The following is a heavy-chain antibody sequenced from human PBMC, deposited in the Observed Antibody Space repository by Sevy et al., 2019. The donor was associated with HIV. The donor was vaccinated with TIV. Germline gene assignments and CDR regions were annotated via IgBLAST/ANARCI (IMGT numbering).Heavy chain of an antibody. J-gene: IGHJ4*02. Sequence: ASVKVSCKASGYIFTSYDINWVRQATGQGLEWMGWMNPNSGNTGYAQKFQGRVSMTRNTSISTAYMELSSLRSEETAVYYCARGRLTGIGFDYWGQGTLVTVSS. CDR1: GYIFTSYD. CDR2: MNPNSGNT. D-gene: IGHD7-27*01. CDR3: ARGRLTGIGFDY. V-gene: IGHV1-8*01.